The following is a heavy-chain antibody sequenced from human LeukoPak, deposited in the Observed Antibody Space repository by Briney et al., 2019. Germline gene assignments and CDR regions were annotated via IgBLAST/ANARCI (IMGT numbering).Heavy chain of an antibody. J-gene: IGHJ4*02. CDR1: GFTVSSNY. CDR3: AKGKTIQLWPYYFDY. D-gene: IGHD5-18*01. Sequence: SGGSLGLSCAASGFTVSSNYMSWVRQAPGKGLEWVSSISGSGGSTYYADSVKGRFTISRDNSKNTLYLQMSSLRAEDTAVYYCAKGKTIQLWPYYFDYWGQGTLVTVSS. CDR2: ISGSGGST. V-gene: IGHV3-23*01.